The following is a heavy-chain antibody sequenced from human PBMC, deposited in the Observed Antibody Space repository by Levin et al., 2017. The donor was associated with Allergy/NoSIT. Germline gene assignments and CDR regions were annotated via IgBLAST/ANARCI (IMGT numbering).Heavy chain of an antibody. CDR3: AKSSTGK. V-gene: IGHV1-2*02. D-gene: IGHD3-10*01. J-gene: IGHJ3*01. Sequence: RASVKVSCQASGYTFTEYYIHWVRQAPGQGLEWMGYVNTKSGDTHYSEKFRGRVGMTRDTSINTAYMELTRLRSDDTAVYYCAKSSTGKWGQGTMVTVSS. CDR1: GYTFTEYY. CDR2: VNTKSGDT.